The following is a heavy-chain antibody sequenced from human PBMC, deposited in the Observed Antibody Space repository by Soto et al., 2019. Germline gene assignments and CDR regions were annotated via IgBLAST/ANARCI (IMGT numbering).Heavy chain of an antibody. CDR1: GGSISSSSYY. J-gene: IGHJ6*03. Sequence: SETLSLTCTVSGGSISSSSYYWGWIRQPPGKGLEWIGSIYYSGSTYYNPSLKSRVTISVDTSKNQFSLKLSSVTAADTAVYYCARHAYDFWSGYYPANYYYYYYMDVWGKGTTVTVSS. CDR2: IYYSGST. V-gene: IGHV4-39*01. D-gene: IGHD3-3*01. CDR3: ARHAYDFWSGYYPANYYYYYYMDV.